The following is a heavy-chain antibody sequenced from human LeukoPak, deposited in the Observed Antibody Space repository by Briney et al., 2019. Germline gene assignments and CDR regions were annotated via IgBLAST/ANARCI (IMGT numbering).Heavy chain of an antibody. CDR1: GYTFTSYG. V-gene: IGHV7-4-1*02. Sequence: GASVKVSRKASGYTFTSYGMNWVRQAPGQGLEWMGWTNTNTGNPTYAQGFTGRFVFSLDTSVRTAYLQVSSLKAEDTAVYYCARRLRGVPMDVWGQGTTVTVSS. CDR3: ARRLRGVPMDV. J-gene: IGHJ6*02. D-gene: IGHD3-10*01. CDR2: TNTNTGNP.